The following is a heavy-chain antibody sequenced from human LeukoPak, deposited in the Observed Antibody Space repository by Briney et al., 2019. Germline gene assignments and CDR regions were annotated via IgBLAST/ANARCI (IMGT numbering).Heavy chain of an antibody. CDR3: ARGESSSWYQNDY. CDR1: GGSISSYY. Sequence: SETLSLTCTVSGGSISSYYWSWIRQPPGKGLEWIGYIYYSGGTNYNPSLKSRVTISVDTSKNQFSLKLSSVTAADTAVYYCARGESSSWYQNDYWGQGTLVTVSS. V-gene: IGHV4-59*01. J-gene: IGHJ4*02. D-gene: IGHD6-13*01. CDR2: IYYSGGT.